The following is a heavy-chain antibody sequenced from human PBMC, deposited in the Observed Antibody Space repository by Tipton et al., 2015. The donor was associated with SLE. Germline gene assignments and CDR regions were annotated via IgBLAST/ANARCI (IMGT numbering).Heavy chain of an antibody. V-gene: IGHV4-61*02. Sequence: TLSLTCTVSGGSISSGSYYWSWIRQPAGKGLEWIGRIYTSGSTNYNPSLKSRVTISVDTSKNQFSLKLSSVTAADTAVYYCARPAGYSSSWYYYWGQGTLVTVSS. CDR1: GGSISSGSYY. CDR3: ARPAGYSSSWYYY. J-gene: IGHJ4*02. D-gene: IGHD6-13*01. CDR2: IYTSGST.